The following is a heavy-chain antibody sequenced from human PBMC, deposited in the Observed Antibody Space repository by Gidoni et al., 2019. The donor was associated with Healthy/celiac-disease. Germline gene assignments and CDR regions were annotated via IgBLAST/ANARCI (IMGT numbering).Heavy chain of an antibody. CDR2: IYHSGST. J-gene: IGHJ4*02. CDR3: ARGGGYCSGGSCLGSDYFDY. V-gene: IGHV4-4*02. CDR1: GGSISSRNW. Sequence: QVQLQESGPGLVKPSGTLSLTCAVSGGSISSRNWWSWVRQPPGKGLEWIGEIYHSGSTNYNPSLKSRVTISVDKSKNQFSLKLSSVTAADTAVYYCARGGGYCSGGSCLGSDYFDYWGQGTLVTVSS. D-gene: IGHD2-15*01.